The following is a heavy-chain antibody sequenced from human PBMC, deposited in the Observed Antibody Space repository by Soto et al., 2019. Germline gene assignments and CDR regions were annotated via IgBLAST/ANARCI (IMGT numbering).Heavy chain of an antibody. J-gene: IGHJ3*02. Sequence: GGSLRLSCAASGFSFSTYEMNWVRQAPGKGLEWVSYISKNGIDIYYADSVKGRFTISRDNANNSLFLQMNSLRAEDTAVYYCAPRKSGSFNIGDFDIWRQGTMVTVPS. CDR1: GFSFSTYE. V-gene: IGHV3-48*03. CDR3: APRKSGSFNIGDFDI. D-gene: IGHD3-10*01. CDR2: ISKNGIDI.